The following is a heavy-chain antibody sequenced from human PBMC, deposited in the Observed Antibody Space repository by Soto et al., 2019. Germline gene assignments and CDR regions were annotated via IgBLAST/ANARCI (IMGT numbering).Heavy chain of an antibody. D-gene: IGHD3-22*01. CDR2: IYYSGST. V-gene: IGHV4-31*03. J-gene: IGHJ5*02. CDR3: VRLGAYYQSLDP. Sequence: SETLSLTCTVSGDSINRGGSYWTWIRQHPGKGLEWIGYIYYSGSTYYNPSLKSRVVISVDTSKNQFSLKLTSVTAADTAVYYCVRLGAYYQSLDPWGPGTLVTVSS. CDR1: GDSINRGGSY.